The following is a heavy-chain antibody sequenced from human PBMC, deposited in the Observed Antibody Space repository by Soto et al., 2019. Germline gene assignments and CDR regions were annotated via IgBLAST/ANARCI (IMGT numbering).Heavy chain of an antibody. Sequence: GGSLRLSCAASGFTFSSYAMSWVRQAPGKGLEWVSAISGSGGSTYYADSVKGRFTISRDNSKNTLYLQMNSLRAEDTAVYYCAKDFIAMIVVVIAPFDYWGQGTLVTVSS. CDR1: GFTFSSYA. D-gene: IGHD3-22*01. V-gene: IGHV3-23*01. CDR3: AKDFIAMIVVVIAPFDY. J-gene: IGHJ4*02. CDR2: ISGSGGST.